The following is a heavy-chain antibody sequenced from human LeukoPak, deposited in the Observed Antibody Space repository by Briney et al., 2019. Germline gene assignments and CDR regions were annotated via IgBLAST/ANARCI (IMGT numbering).Heavy chain of an antibody. D-gene: IGHD2-2*01. CDR1: GYSISSGYY. CDR2: IYHSGST. CDR3: ARDAVPAAMAGANWFDP. J-gene: IGHJ5*02. Sequence: KASETLSLTCAVSGYSISSGYYWGWIRQPPGKGLEWVGSIYHSGSTYYNPSLKSRVTISVDTSKNQFSLKLSSVTAADTAVYYCARDAVPAAMAGANWFDPWGQGTLVTVSS. V-gene: IGHV4-38-2*02.